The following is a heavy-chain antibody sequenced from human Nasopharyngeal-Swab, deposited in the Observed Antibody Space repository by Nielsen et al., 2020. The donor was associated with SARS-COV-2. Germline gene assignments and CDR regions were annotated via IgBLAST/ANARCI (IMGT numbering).Heavy chain of an antibody. CDR2: IWYDGSNK. V-gene: IGHV3-33*01. D-gene: IGHD6-13*01. J-gene: IGHJ6*02. Sequence: GGSLRLSCAASGFTFSSYGMHWVRQAPGKGLEWVAVIWYDGSNKYYADSVKGRFTISRDNSKNTLYLQMNGLRAEDTAVYYCARVFDGTIAAAYPYYYYYYGMDVWGQGTTVTVSS. CDR1: GFTFSSYG. CDR3: ARVFDGTIAAAYPYYYYYYGMDV.